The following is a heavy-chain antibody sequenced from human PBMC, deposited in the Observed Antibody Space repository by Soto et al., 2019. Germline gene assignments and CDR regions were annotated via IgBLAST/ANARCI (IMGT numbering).Heavy chain of an antibody. CDR1: GYTFTSYD. CDR2: MNPNNGNT. V-gene: IGHV1-8*01. D-gene: IGHD3-10*01. J-gene: IGHJ4*02. Sequence: GASVKVSCKASGYTFTSYDINWVRQATGQGLEWMGWMNPNNGNTGYAQKFQGRVTMTRDTSISTVYMEVSSLRSEDTAVYYCARASGLQDKYYFDFWGQGTLVTVSS. CDR3: ARASGLQDKYYFDF.